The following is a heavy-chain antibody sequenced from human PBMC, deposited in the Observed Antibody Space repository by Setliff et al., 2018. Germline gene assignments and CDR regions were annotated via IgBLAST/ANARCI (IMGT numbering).Heavy chain of an antibody. CDR3: ARTLLLSPYYFDY. J-gene: IGHJ4*02. CDR2: IYTSGST. Sequence: PSETLSLTCTVSGGSISSGSYYWSWIRQPAGKGLEWIGRIYTSGSTNYNPSLKSQVTISVDTSKNQFSLKLSSVTAADTAVYYCARTLLLSPYYFDYWGQGTLVTVS. V-gene: IGHV4-61*02. D-gene: IGHD2-21*01. CDR1: GGSISSGSYY.